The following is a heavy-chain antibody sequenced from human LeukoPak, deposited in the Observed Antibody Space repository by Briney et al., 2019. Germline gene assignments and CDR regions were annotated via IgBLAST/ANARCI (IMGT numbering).Heavy chain of an antibody. CDR1: AGSISSRVHY. J-gene: IGHJ4*02. Sequence: SETLSLTCSVSAGSISSRVHYWGWIRQPPGKGLEWLGSIHYAGHTYYNPSLKSRVTISVDTSKNQFSLKLSSVTAADTAVYYCARGGDGYNAIDYWGQGALVTVSS. CDR3: ARGGDGYNAIDY. V-gene: IGHV4-39*07. D-gene: IGHD5-24*01. CDR2: IHYAGHT.